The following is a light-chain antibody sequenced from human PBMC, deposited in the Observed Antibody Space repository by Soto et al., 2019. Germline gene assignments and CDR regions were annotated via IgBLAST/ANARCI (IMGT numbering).Light chain of an antibody. Sequence: IPMTQSPSTLSASIGDRVTITCRASQSINNRLAWYPQMPGKAPNLLIYDASTLESGVPSRFRGSGSETEFTLTISGLEPDGFATYYCQQFIDGWTFGQGTKVEIK. V-gene: IGKV1-5*01. CDR3: QQFIDGWT. J-gene: IGKJ1*01. CDR2: DAS. CDR1: QSINNR.